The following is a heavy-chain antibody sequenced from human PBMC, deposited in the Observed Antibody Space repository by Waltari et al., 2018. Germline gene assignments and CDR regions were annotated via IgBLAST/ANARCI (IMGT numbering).Heavy chain of an antibody. D-gene: IGHD2-21*02. V-gene: IGHV4-59*01. J-gene: IGHJ4*02. Sequence: QVQLQESGPGLVKPSETLSLTCTVSGASSTNYYWSWVRQPPGKGLEWIGFVHQNGNTKDKPALKSRVTMSVDTPKKQFSLKLSSVTAVDTAVYYCARFCSATNCYWSFDYWGQGLLGTVSS. CDR1: GASSTNYY. CDR3: ARFCSATNCYWSFDY. CDR2: VHQNGNT.